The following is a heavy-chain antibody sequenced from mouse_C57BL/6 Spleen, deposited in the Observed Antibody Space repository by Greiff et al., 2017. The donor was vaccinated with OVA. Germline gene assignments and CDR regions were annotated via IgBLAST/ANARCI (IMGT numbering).Heavy chain of an antibody. J-gene: IGHJ1*03. CDR2: INPGSGGT. CDR3: ATLGRYFDV. V-gene: IGHV1-54*01. D-gene: IGHD4-1*01. CDR1: GYAFTNYL. Sequence: QVQLKESGAELVRPGTSVKVSCKASGYAFTNYLIEWVKQRPGQGLEWIGVINPGSGGTNYNEKFKGKATLTADKSSSTAYMQLSSLTSEDSAVYFCATLGRYFDVWGTGTTVTVSS.